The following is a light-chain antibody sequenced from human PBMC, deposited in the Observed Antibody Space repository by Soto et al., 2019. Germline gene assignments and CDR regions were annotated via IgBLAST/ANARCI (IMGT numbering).Light chain of an antibody. CDR3: SSFTTSTTYV. Sequence: QSALTQPHSVSGSPLQSVAVSCTGTSSDVGSYNRVSWYQQPPGTAPKLIIYEVNNRPSGVPDRFSGSKSGNTASLTISGLQAEDEADYYCSSFTTSTTYVFGTGTKVTVL. CDR2: EVN. CDR1: SSDVGSYNR. V-gene: IGLV2-18*02. J-gene: IGLJ1*01.